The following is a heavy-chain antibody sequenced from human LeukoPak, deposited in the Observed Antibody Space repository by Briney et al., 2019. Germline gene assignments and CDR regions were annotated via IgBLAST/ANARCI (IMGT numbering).Heavy chain of an antibody. D-gene: IGHD3-16*01. V-gene: IGHV3-23*01. CDR2: ISGGGDIT. J-gene: IGHJ4*02. CDR1: GFTFSSYA. Sequence: GGSLRLSCAASGFTFSSYAMTWVRQAPGKGLEWVSAISGGGDITSYADSVKGRFTISRDNAKNSLYLQMNSLRAADTAVYYCARDGGMGNFDYWGQGTLVTVSS. CDR3: ARDGGMGNFDY.